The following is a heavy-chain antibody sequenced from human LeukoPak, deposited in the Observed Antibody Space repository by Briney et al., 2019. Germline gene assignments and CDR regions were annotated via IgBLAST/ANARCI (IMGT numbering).Heavy chain of an antibody. V-gene: IGHV4-59*01. CDR2: IYYSGST. CDR3: ASSRLITIFGVVILDRFDY. D-gene: IGHD3-3*01. CDR1: GGSISSYY. Sequence: SETLSLTCTVSGGSISSYYWSWIRQPPGKGLEWIGYIYYSGSTNYNPSLKSRVTISVDTSKNQFSLKLSSVTAADTAVYYCASSRLITIFGVVILDRFDYWGQGTLVTVSS. J-gene: IGHJ4*02.